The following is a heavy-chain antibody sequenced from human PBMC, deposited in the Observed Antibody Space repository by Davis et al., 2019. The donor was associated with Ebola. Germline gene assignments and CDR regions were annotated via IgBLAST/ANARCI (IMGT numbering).Heavy chain of an antibody. Sequence: SVKVSCKASGGTFSSYAISWVRQAPGQGLEWMGGIIPIFGTANYAQKFQGRVTITADESTSTAYMELSSLRSEDTAVYYCAKDPRTTRLGAIFDYWGQGTLVTVSS. CDR1: GGTFSSYA. J-gene: IGHJ4*02. D-gene: IGHD1-26*01. CDR2: IIPIFGTA. CDR3: AKDPRTTRLGAIFDY. V-gene: IGHV1-69*13.